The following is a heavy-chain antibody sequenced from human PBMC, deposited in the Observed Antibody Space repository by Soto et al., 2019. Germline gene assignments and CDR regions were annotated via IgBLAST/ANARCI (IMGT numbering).Heavy chain of an antibody. D-gene: IGHD5-12*01. CDR1: CGSINTFY. V-gene: IGHV4-4*07. CDR3: AREGSYSAYNFAHGIQLWSFDF. Sequence: SETLSLTCPFSCGSINTFYWSLFRHPAGNGLYFIGRIFSSGSTSFNPSLESRVAMSVDTSKNHFSLNLSSVTAADMAVYYCAREGSYSAYNFAHGIQLWSFDFWGQGALVTVSS. CDR2: IFSSGST. J-gene: IGHJ4*02.